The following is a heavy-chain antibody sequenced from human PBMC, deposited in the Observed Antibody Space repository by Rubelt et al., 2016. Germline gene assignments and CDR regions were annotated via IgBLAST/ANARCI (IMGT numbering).Heavy chain of an antibody. J-gene: IGHJ3*02. D-gene: IGHD2-21*02. V-gene: IGHV4-59*01. CDR2: IYYSGST. CDR1: GGSISSYY. CDR3: AREVYCGGDCYSEDAFDI. Sequence: LVKPSETLSLTCTVSGGSISSYYWNWIRQPPGKGLEWIGWIYYSGSTNYNPSLKSRVTISVDTSKNHFSLKLSSVTAADTAVYYCAREVYCGGDCYSEDAFDIWGQGTMVTVSS.